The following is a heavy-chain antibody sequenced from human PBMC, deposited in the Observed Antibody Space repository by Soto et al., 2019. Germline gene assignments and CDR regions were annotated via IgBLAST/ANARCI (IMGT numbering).Heavy chain of an antibody. D-gene: IGHD3-16*02. CDR3: APQFVKQARANYYFYGMDI. J-gene: IGHJ6*01. CDR2: VYRGGTT. CDR1: GFTVSSNY. V-gene: IGHV3-53*01. Sequence: PEGSLRLSCAASGFTVSSNYMSWVRQAPGKGLEWVSLVYRGGTTYYADSVKGRFSISRDNSMNTLYLHMNSLRAEDTAVYYCAPQFVKQARANYYFYGMDIGGQGTTVTVYS.